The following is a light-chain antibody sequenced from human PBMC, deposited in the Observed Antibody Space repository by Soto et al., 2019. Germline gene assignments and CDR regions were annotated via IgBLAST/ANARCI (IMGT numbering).Light chain of an antibody. CDR2: EVS. CDR1: SSDVGGHNL. J-gene: IGLJ3*02. Sequence: HSALAQPASVSGSPGQSITISCTGTSSDVGGHNLVSWYQHHPGKGPKLIIYEVSKGPSGISPRFSGSKSGNTASLTISGLQAEDEADYYCCSYAGPFTWVFGGGTKLTVL. V-gene: IGLV2-23*02. CDR3: CSYAGPFTWV.